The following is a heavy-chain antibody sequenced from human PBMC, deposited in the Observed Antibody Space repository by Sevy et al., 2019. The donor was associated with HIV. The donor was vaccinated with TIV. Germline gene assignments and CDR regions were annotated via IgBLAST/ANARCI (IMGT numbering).Heavy chain of an antibody. CDR3: ARQLRWLQFDYYGMDV. Sequence: GGSLRLSCAASGFTFSSYWMHWVRQAPGKGLVWVSRINSDGSSTSYADSVKDRFTISRDNAKNTLYLQMNSLRAEDTAVYYCARQLRWLQFDYYGMDVWGQGTTVTVSS. V-gene: IGHV3-74*01. CDR1: GFTFSSYW. D-gene: IGHD5-12*01. J-gene: IGHJ6*02. CDR2: INSDGSST.